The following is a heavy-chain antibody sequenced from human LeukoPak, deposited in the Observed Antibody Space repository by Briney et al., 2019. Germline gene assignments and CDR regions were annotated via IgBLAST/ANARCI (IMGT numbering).Heavy chain of an antibody. CDR3: ARSYTSPNWFDP. J-gene: IGHJ5*02. CDR1: GFTFGDYA. V-gene: IGHV3-7*05. CDR2: IKQDGSEI. Sequence: GRSLRLSCTASGFTFGDYAMSWVRQAPGRGLEWVGNIKQDGSEIYYVDSVKGRFTISRDNAKNSLFLQMNSLRAEDTAVYYCARSYTSPNWFDPWGQGTLVTVSS. D-gene: IGHD3-10*01.